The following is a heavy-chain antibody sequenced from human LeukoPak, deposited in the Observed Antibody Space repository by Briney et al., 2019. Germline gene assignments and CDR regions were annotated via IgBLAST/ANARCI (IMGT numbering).Heavy chain of an antibody. CDR2: ILYDGSNK. J-gene: IGHJ4*02. V-gene: IGHV3-30*18. CDR3: AKDPYSSSWHYYFDY. D-gene: IGHD6-13*01. CDR1: GFTFSSYG. Sequence: GGSLRLSCAASGFTFSSYGMHWARQAPGKGLEWVAVILYDGSNKYYADSVKGRFTISRDNSKNTLYLQMNSLRAEDTAVYYCAKDPYSSSWHYYFDYWGQGTLVTVSS.